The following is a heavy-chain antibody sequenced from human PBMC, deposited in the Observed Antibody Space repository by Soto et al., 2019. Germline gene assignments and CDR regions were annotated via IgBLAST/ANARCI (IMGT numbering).Heavy chain of an antibody. CDR3: VRALAAGPAW. D-gene: IGHD6-13*01. J-gene: IGHJ4*02. CDR1: GFTFSSYG. Sequence: GESLKISCAASGFTFSSYGMHWVRQAPGKGLEWVAVISYDGSNKYYADSVKGRFTISRDNSKNTLYLQMNSLRAEDTAVYYCVRALAAGPAWWGQGTLVTVSS. CDR2: ISYDGSNK. V-gene: IGHV3-30*03.